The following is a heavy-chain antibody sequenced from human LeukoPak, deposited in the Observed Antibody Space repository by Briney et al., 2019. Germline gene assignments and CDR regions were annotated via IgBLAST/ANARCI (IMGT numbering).Heavy chain of an antibody. V-gene: IGHV3-66*01. Sequence: GRSLRLSCAASGFTVSRNYKSWVRQAPGKGLEWVSVIYSGGRTYYADSVKGRFTISRDNSKNTLYHQMNRLRPEDTAVYYCARAGPSSSWHQFDYWGQGTLVTVSS. J-gene: IGHJ4*02. D-gene: IGHD6-13*01. CDR1: GFTVSRNY. CDR3: ARAGPSSSWHQFDY. CDR2: IYSGGRT.